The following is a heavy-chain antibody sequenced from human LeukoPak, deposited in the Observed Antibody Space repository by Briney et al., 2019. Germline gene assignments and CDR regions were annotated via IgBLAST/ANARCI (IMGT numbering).Heavy chain of an antibody. Sequence: TSETLSLTCTVSGGSIRSYYWSWIRQPPGKGLEWIAYIYYSGSTNYNPSLKSRVTISVDTSKNQFSLKLSSVTAAGTAVYYCARVYYSNSYDYWYFDLWGRGTLVTVSS. CDR2: IYYSGST. J-gene: IGHJ2*01. CDR1: GGSIRSYY. V-gene: IGHV4-59*01. CDR3: ARVYYSNSYDYWYFDL. D-gene: IGHD6-13*01.